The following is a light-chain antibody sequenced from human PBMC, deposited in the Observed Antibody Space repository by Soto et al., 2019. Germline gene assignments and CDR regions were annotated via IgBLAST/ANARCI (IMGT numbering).Light chain of an antibody. CDR3: GSFSSSTTLV. J-gene: IGLJ2*01. Sequence: QSALTQPPSVSGSPGQSVTIACTGSSSDVGSYNRVSWYQQPPGTAPKLMIYEVTNRPSGVPDRFSGSKSGNTASLTISGLKADDEADYYCGSFSSSTTLVFGGGTKLTVL. CDR2: EVT. CDR1: SSDVGSYNR. V-gene: IGLV2-18*02.